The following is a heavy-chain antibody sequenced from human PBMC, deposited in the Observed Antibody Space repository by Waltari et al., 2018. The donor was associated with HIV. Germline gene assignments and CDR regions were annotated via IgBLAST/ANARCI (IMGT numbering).Heavy chain of an antibody. CDR2: ITPILSVP. J-gene: IGHJ6*02. D-gene: IGHD3-10*01. Sequence: QVQLVQSGTEVTKPGSSVKVSCKTSGGTFITYDISWVRQAPGKGLEWMGKITPILSVPNYAQKFQGRITITADKSTRTAYMELTSLRSDDTAVYYCAREGGVSFPGAMDVWGQGTTITVSS. V-gene: IGHV1-69*04. CDR1: GGTFITYD. CDR3: AREGGVSFPGAMDV.